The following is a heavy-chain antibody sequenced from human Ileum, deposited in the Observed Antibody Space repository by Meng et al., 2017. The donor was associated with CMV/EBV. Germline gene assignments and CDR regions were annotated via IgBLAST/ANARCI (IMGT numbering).Heavy chain of an antibody. CDR3: AKDLRFVSYGMDV. V-gene: IGHV3-23*03. Sequence: GGSLRLSCAAPGFTFSSYAMSWVRQAPGKGLEWVSVIYSGGSSTYYADSVKGRFTISRDNSKNTLYLQMNSLRAEDTAVYYCAKDLRFVSYGMDVWGQGTTVTVSS. D-gene: IGHD3-16*01. CDR2: IYSGGSST. J-gene: IGHJ6*02. CDR1: GFTFSSYA.